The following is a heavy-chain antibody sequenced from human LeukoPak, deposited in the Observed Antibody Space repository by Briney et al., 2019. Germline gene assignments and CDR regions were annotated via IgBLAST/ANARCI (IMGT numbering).Heavy chain of an antibody. J-gene: IGHJ5*02. V-gene: IGHV3-30*02. Sequence: SCKASGYTFTGYYMHWVRQAPGKGLDWVAFIRYDGSNKYYADSVKGRFTISRDNSKNTLYLQMNSLRAEDTAVYYCAKRGEGVSNRWYMNNWFDPWGQGTRVTVSS. CDR3: AKRGEGVSNRWYMNNWFDP. CDR1: GYTFTGYY. D-gene: IGHD6-13*01. CDR2: IRYDGSNK.